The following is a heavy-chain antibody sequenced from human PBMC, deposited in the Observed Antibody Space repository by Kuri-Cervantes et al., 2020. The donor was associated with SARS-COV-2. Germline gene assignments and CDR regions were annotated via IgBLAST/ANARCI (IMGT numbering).Heavy chain of an antibody. CDR1: GFTFSSYA. CDR3: VRDGDHWNFDY. J-gene: IGHJ4*02. CDR2: INPDGSYT. Sequence: GESLKISCAASGFTFSSYAMSWVRQAPGKGLVWVSRINPDGSYTNNADYVKGRFTLSRDNAKNMLFLQMNSLRAEDTAVYYCVRDGDHWNFDYWGQGTLVTVSS. V-gene: IGHV3-74*01. D-gene: IGHD1-1*01.